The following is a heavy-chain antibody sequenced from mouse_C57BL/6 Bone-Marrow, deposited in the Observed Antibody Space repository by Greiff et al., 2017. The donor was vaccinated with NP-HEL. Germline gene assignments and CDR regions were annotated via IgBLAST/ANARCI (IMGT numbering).Heavy chain of an antibody. CDR2: ISSGSSTI. CDR1: GFTFSDYG. J-gene: IGHJ1*03. V-gene: IGHV5-17*01. Sequence: EVKVVESGGGLVKPGGSLKLSCAASGFTFSDYGMHWVRQAPEKGLEWVAYISSGSSTIYYADTVKGRFTISRDNAKNTLFLQMTSLRSEETAKYYSAREELSNWYFDGWGTGTTVTVSS. D-gene: IGHD1-1*01. CDR3: AREELSNWYFDG.